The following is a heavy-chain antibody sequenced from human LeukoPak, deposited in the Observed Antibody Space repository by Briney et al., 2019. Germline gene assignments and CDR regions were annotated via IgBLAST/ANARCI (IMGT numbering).Heavy chain of an antibody. D-gene: IGHD2-21*02. CDR3: ARLSGGNSNYYYGMDV. CDR1: GGSISSYY. J-gene: IGHJ6*02. CDR2: IYYSGST. V-gene: IGHV4-59*08. Sequence: SETLSLTCTVSGGSISSYYWSWIRQPPGKGLEWIGYIYYSGSTNYNPSLKSRATISVDTSKNQFSLKLSSVTAADTAVYYCARLSGGNSNYYYGMDVWGQGTTVTVSS.